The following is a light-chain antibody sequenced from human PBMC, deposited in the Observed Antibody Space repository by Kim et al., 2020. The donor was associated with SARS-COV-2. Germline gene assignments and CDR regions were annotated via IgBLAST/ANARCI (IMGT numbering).Light chain of an antibody. CDR3: QQYDTYPWT. V-gene: IGKV1-5*03. CDR2: KAS. CDR1: QYITRR. J-gene: IGKJ1*01. Sequence: ACVGDRVTITCRASQYITRRLAWYQQKPGKAPKVLISKASTLESGVPSTFSGSGSGTDFTLTISSLQPDDFATYYCQQYDTYPWTFGQGTKVDIK.